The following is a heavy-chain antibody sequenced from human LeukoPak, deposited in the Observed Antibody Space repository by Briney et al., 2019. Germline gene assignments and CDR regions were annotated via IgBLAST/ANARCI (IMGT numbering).Heavy chain of an antibody. D-gene: IGHD6-13*01. CDR1: GGSISSGGYY. J-gene: IGHJ5*02. CDR3: ARLYSSSWYGFDP. V-gene: IGHV4-31*03. CDR2: IYYSGST. Sequence: SQTLSLTCTVSGGSISSGGYYWSWIRQHPGKGLEWIGYIYYSGSTNYNPSLKSRVTISVDTSKNQFSLKLSSVTAADTAVYYCARLYSSSWYGFDPWGQGTLVTVSS.